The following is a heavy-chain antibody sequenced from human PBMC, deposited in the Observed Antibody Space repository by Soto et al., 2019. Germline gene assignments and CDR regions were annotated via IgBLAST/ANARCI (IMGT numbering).Heavy chain of an antibody. D-gene: IGHD3-16*02. CDR2: VNPNSGAT. J-gene: IGHJ6*02. CDR1: GYTFTGYY. Sequence: QVQLVQSGAEVKEPRASVKVSCKASGYTFTGYYMYWVRQAPGQGLEWMGWVNPNSGATNYAQKFQGRVTMTRDRSISTAYLELSSLRSDDTAVYYCARSLGGNSYYYYGVDLWGQGTTVTVSS. V-gene: IGHV1-2*02. CDR3: ARSLGGNSYYYYGVDL.